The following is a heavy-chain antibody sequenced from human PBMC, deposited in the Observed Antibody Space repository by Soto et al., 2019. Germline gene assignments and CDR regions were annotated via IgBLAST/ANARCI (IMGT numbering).Heavy chain of an antibody. D-gene: IGHD5-18*01. CDR1: GFNFSSFA. CDR3: AKEGTAEWIHYYYPMDV. V-gene: IGHV3-23*01. CDR2: ISGSGGSR. Sequence: EVQLLESGGGLVQPGGSLRLSCAGSGFNFSSFAMTWVRQAPGKGLEWVSTISGSGGSRFYADSVKGRFTLTRDNSKDTVYLQMNSLRVEDTAFYYCAKEGTAEWIHYYYPMDVWGRGTPVTVSS. J-gene: IGHJ6*02.